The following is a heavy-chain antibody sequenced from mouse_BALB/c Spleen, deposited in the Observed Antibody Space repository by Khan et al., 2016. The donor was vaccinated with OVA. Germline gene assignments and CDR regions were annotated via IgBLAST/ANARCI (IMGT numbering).Heavy chain of an antibody. Sequence: QVQLQQSGTELVRPGTSVKMSCKAAGYTFTNYWIGWVKQRPGHGFEWIGDIYPGGGYTNYNEKFKGKATLTADTSSSTAYIQLSSLTSEDSAIXYCAKGNRYVDYAMDYWGQGTSVTVSS. CDR1: GYTFTNYW. CDR2: IYPGGGYT. CDR3: AKGNRYVDYAMDY. D-gene: IGHD2-14*01. J-gene: IGHJ4*01. V-gene: IGHV1-63*02.